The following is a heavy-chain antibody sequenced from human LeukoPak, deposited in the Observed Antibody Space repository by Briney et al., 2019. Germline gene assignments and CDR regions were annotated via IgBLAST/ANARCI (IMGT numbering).Heavy chain of an antibody. CDR3: AKTYYYDSSGSAAYAFDI. J-gene: IGHJ3*02. D-gene: IGHD3-22*01. V-gene: IGHV3-23*01. CDR1: GFTFSSYA. Sequence: GGSLRLSCAASGFTFSSYAMSWVRQAPGKGLEWVSAISGSGGSTYYADSVKGRFTVSRDNSKNTLDLQMNSLRAEGTAVYYCAKTYYYDSSGSAAYAFDIWGQGTMVTVSS. CDR2: ISGSGGST.